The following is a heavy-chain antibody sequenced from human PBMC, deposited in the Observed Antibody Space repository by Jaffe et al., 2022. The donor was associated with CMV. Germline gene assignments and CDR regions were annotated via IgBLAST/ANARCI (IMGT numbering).Heavy chain of an antibody. V-gene: IGHV3-74*01. Sequence: EVQLVESGGGLIQPGGSLRLSCTASGFTFSRYWMHWIRQAPGKGLMWVSRINTDGSTTNYADSVKGRFTISRDNARNTLYLQMNSLTAEDTAVYHCTSDTFGPDDCWGQGTLVTVSS. CDR2: INTDGSTT. CDR1: GFTFSRYW. CDR3: TSDTFGPDDC. J-gene: IGHJ4*02. D-gene: IGHD3-10*01.